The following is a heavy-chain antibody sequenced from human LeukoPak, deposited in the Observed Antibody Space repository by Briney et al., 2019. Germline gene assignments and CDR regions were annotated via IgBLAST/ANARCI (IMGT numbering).Heavy chain of an antibody. V-gene: IGHV4-34*01. CDR3: ARDYNWNYIMRFDY. CDR1: GGSISGYY. J-gene: IGHJ4*02. D-gene: IGHD1-7*01. CDR2: INHSGST. Sequence: SETLSLTCTVSGGSISGYYWSWIRQPPGKGLEWIGEINHSGSTNYNPSLKSRVTISVDTSKNQFSLKLSSVTAADTAVYYCARDYNWNYIMRFDYWGQGTLVTVSS.